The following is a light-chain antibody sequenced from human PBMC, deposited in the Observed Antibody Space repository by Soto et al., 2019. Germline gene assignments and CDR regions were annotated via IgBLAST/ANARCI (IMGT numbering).Light chain of an antibody. Sequence: QSVLTQPASVSRSPGQSITISCTGTSSDFGGYNSVSWYQQHPGKAPKLMIFEVSNRPSEVSNRFSGSKSGNTASLTISGLQAEDEADYYCSSYTISNTYVFGTGTKVTVL. CDR1: SSDFGGYNS. J-gene: IGLJ1*01. V-gene: IGLV2-14*01. CDR3: SSYTISNTYV. CDR2: EVS.